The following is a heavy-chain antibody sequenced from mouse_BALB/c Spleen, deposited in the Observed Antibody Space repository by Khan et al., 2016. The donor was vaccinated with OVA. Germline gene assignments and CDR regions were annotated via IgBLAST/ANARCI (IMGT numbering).Heavy chain of an antibody. CDR2: ISSGSSTI. J-gene: IGHJ1*01. Sequence: EVELVESGGGLVQPGGSRKLSCAVSGFTFSSFGMHWVRQAPKKGLEWVAYISSGSSTIYYVDTVKGRFTISRDNPKNTLFLQMTSLRSEDTAMYYCVRSGGNFHWYFDVWGAGTSVTVSS. CDR1: GFTFSSFG. D-gene: IGHD2-1*01. CDR3: VRSGGNFHWYFDV. V-gene: IGHV5-17*02.